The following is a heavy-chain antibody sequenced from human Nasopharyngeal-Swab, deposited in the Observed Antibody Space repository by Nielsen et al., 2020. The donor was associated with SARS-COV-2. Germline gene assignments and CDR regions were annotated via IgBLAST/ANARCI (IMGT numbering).Heavy chain of an antibody. V-gene: IGHV3-7*01. D-gene: IGHD4-11*01. Sequence: GGSLRLSCAASGFTFTNYWMSWVRQAPGKGLEWLATIKQGGGERYYVDSVKGRFTISSDNAKNSVYLQINSLRAEDTAVYYCAREANDYSNYRRGTEWFDPWGQGTLVTVSS. CDR2: IKQGGGER. CDR3: AREANDYSNYRRGTEWFDP. CDR1: GFTFTNYW. J-gene: IGHJ5*02.